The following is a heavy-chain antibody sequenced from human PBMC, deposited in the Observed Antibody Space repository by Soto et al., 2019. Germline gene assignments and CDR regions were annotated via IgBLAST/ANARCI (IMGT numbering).Heavy chain of an antibody. D-gene: IGHD3-3*01. CDR1: GFTVSSNY. Sequence: GGSLRLSCAASGFTVSSNYMSWVRQAPGKGLEWVSVIYSGGSTYYADSVKGRFTISRDNSKNTLYLQMNSLRAEDTAVYYCARGARITIFGVATNYYYGMDVWGQGTTVTVSS. CDR2: IYSGGST. CDR3: ARGARITIFGVATNYYYGMDV. J-gene: IGHJ6*02. V-gene: IGHV3-53*01.